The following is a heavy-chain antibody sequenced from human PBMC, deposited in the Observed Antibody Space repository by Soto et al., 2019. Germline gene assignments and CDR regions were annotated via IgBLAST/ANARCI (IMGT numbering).Heavy chain of an antibody. V-gene: IGHV5-51*01. Sequence: PVESLKISCHGSGYSFSTSWIGWVRQMPGKGLEWMGIIYPGDSDTRYSPSFQGQVTISADKSISTAFLQWSSLKASDTATYYCARTTIAGIRGYFDYWGQGTLVTVSS. CDR3: ARTTIAGIRGYFDY. D-gene: IGHD2-21*01. CDR2: IYPGDSDT. J-gene: IGHJ4*02. CDR1: GYSFSTSW.